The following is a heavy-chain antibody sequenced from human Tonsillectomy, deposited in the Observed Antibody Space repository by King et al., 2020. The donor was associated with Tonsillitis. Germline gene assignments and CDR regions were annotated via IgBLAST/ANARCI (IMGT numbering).Heavy chain of an antibody. J-gene: IGHJ4*02. D-gene: IGHD3/OR15-3a*01. CDR3: ARNSGLGLGLFDY. CDR2: INSDGSST. Sequence: VQLVESGGGLVQPGGSLRLSCAASGFTFSSYWMHWVRQAPGKGLVWVSRINSDGSSTSYADSVKGRFTISRDNAKNTLYLQMNSLRAEDTAVYYCARNSGLGLGLFDYWGQGTLVTVSS. V-gene: IGHV3-74*01. CDR1: GFTFSSYW.